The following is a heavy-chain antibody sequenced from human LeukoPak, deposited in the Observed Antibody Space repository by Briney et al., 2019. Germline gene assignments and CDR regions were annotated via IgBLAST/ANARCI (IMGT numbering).Heavy chain of an antibody. CDR1: GGSISSGSYY. V-gene: IGHV4-61*02. CDR2: IYTSGST. CDR3: AGNYYGSGSYYSEDRY. D-gene: IGHD3-10*01. J-gene: IGHJ4*02. Sequence: SETLSPTCTVSGGSISSGSYYWSWIRQPAGKGLEWIGRIYTSGSTNYNPSLKSRVTISVDTSKNQFSLKLSSVTAADTAVYYCAGNYYGSGSYYSEDRYWGQGTLVTVSS.